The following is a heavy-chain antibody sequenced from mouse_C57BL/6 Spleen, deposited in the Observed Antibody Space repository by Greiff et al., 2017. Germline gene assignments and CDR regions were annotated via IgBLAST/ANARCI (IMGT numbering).Heavy chain of an antibody. V-gene: IGHV2-2*01. CDR1: GFSLTSYG. J-gene: IGHJ4*01. CDR3: ARKSAYSKGAMDY. Sequence: QVQLQQSGPGLVQPSQSLSITCTVSGFSLTSYGVHWVRQSPGKGLEWLGVIWSVGSTDYNAAFISRLSISKDNSKSQVFFKMNSLQADDTAIYYCARKSAYSKGAMDYWGQGTSVTVSS. CDR2: IWSVGST. D-gene: IGHD2-5*01.